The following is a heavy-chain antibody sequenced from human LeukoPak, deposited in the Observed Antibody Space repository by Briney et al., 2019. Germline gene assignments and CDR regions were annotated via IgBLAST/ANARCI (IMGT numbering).Heavy chain of an antibody. D-gene: IGHD2-2*02. Sequence: SETLSLTCAVYGGSFSGYYWSWIRQPPGKGLEWIGEINHSGSTNYNPSLKSRVTISVDTSKNQFSLKLSSVTAADTAVYYCARGLGSVVVPAAISAGSWFDPWGQGTLVTVSS. CDR1: GGSFSGYY. CDR3: ARGLGSVVVPAAISAGSWFDP. CDR2: INHSGST. J-gene: IGHJ5*02. V-gene: IGHV4-34*01.